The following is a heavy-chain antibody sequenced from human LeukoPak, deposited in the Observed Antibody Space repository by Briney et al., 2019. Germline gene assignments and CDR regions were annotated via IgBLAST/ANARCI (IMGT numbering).Heavy chain of an antibody. CDR1: GFPLSNSW. D-gene: IGHD1-26*01. J-gene: IGHJ6*04. Sequence: GGALRLSCAVSGFPLSNSWMEWVRQARGKGVEGVANIKKEGSGISYVDSVKGRFIISRDNARNSLYLQMNSLRVEDTAVYFCAGGSSMEVWGKGTAVTVSS. CDR2: IKKEGSGI. V-gene: IGHV3-7*03. CDR3: AGGSSMEV.